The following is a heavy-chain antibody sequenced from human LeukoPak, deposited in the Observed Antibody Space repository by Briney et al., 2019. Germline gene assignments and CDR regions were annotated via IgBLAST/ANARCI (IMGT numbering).Heavy chain of an antibody. D-gene: IGHD2-2*01. CDR1: GGSFSGYY. CDR3: ARHGAVSEDIVVVPAARRSFDY. Sequence: SETLSLTCAVYGGSFSGYYWSWIRQPPGKGLEWIGEINHSGSTNYNPSLKSRVTISVDTSKNQFSLKLSSVTAADTAVYYCARHGAVSEDIVVVPAARRSFDYWGQGTLVTVSS. CDR2: INHSGST. V-gene: IGHV4-34*01. J-gene: IGHJ4*02.